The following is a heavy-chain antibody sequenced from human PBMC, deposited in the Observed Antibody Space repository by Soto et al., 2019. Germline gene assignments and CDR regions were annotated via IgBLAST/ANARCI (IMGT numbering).Heavy chain of an antibody. Sequence: GGSLRLSCAASGFTFSSYAMNWVRQAPGKGLEWVSAISGSGGSTYYADSVKGRFTISRDNSKNTLYLQMNSLRAEDTAVYFCAKSPSVALVPSTLGGNNWFDPWGQGTLVTVSS. CDR2: ISGSGGST. V-gene: IGHV3-23*01. J-gene: IGHJ5*02. CDR3: AKSPSVALVPSTLGGNNWFDP. CDR1: GFTFSSYA. D-gene: IGHD2-15*01.